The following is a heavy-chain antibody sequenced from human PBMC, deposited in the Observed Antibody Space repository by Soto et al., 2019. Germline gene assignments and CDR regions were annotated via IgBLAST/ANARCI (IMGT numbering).Heavy chain of an antibody. D-gene: IGHD4-17*01. CDR1: GGSISSSSYY. J-gene: IGHJ5*02. Sequence: SETLSLTCTVSGGSISSSSYYWGWIRQPPGKGLEWIGSIYYSGSTYYNPSLKSRVTISVDTSKNQFSLKLSSVTAADTAVYYCARHYPTVTINYNWFDPWGQGTLVTVSS. CDR3: ARHYPTVTINYNWFDP. V-gene: IGHV4-39*01. CDR2: IYYSGST.